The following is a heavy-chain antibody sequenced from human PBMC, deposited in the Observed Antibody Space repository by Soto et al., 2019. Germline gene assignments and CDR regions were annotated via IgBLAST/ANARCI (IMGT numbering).Heavy chain of an antibody. D-gene: IGHD6-19*01. CDR3: ARASGYVSGWYHDY. V-gene: IGHV1-69*13. Sequence: SVKVSCKASGGTFSSDAVSWVRQAPGQGLEWMGGLIPILGTTHYAQKFQGRVTITADESTNTAYMELSSLRSDDTAVYYCARASGYVSGWYHDYWGQGXRVTVYS. CDR2: LIPILGTT. CDR1: GGTFSSDA. J-gene: IGHJ4*02.